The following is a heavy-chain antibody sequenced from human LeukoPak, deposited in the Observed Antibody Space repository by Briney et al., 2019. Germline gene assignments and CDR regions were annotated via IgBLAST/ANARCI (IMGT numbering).Heavy chain of an antibody. D-gene: IGHD1-26*01. Sequence: GGSLRLSCAAPGFTFSSYGMHWVRQAPGKGLEWVAFIRYDGSNKYYADSVKGRFTISRDNSKNTLYLQMNSLRAEDTAVYYCAKDAEGSGSYYGWYFDLWGRGTLVTVSS. CDR2: IRYDGSNK. V-gene: IGHV3-30*02. J-gene: IGHJ2*01. CDR3: AKDAEGSGSYYGWYFDL. CDR1: GFTFSSYG.